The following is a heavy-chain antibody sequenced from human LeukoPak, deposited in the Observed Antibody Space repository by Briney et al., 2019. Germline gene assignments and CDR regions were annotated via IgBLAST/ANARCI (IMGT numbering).Heavy chain of an antibody. D-gene: IGHD6-19*01. CDR2: ISGSGTST. Sequence: SGGSLRLSCAASGFTFSSYAMNWVRQAPGKGLEWVSAISGSGTSTYYADSVKGRFTISSDNSKNTLFLQMNNLRADDMAVYYCARRSSGWSGFDYWGQGTLVTVSS. J-gene: IGHJ4*02. CDR1: GFTFSSYA. CDR3: ARRSSGWSGFDY. V-gene: IGHV3-23*01.